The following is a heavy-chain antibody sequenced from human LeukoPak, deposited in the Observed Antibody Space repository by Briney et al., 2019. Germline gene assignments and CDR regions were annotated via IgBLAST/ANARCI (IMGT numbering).Heavy chain of an antibody. CDR1: GFTFRTYW. CDR2: ISSDGRNT. CDR3: ARERDLRGAYCMDV. V-gene: IGHV3-74*01. D-gene: IGHD5/OR15-5a*01. J-gene: IGHJ6*03. Sequence: GGSLRLSCAASGFTFRTYWMHWVRQAPGKGLVWVSRISSDGRNTIYPDAVKGRFTISRDNTNNILNLQMNSLRGDDTAVYYCARERDLRGAYCMDVWGKGTTVTVSS.